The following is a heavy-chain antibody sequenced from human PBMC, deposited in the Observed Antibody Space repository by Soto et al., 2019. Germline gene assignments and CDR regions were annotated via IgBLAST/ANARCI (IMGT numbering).Heavy chain of an antibody. D-gene: IGHD2-15*01. V-gene: IGHV3-30-3*01. CDR1: GFTLSRYA. J-gene: IGHJ6*02. CDR3: ARDFTTYGGISYGMDV. CDR2: IASDGSNK. Sequence: QVQLVESGGGVVQPGRSLRLSCAASGFTLSRYAIHWVRQAPGKGLEWVAVIASDGSNKYYADSVKGRFSISRDNSMVYLQMNSLRAEDTAVYFCARDFTTYGGISYGMDVWGQGTTVTVSS.